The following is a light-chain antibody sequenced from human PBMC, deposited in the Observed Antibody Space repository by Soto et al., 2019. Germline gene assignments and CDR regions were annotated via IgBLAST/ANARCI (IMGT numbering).Light chain of an antibody. CDR3: QQYGSSPNT. J-gene: IGKJ4*01. Sequence: EIVLTQSPGTLSLSPGERATLSCRASQRVSSSYLAWYQQKPGQAPRLLIYGASSRATGIPDRFSGSGSGTDFTLTISRLEPEEFTVYYCQQYGSSPNTFGGGTKVEIK. CDR1: QRVSSSY. CDR2: GAS. V-gene: IGKV3-20*01.